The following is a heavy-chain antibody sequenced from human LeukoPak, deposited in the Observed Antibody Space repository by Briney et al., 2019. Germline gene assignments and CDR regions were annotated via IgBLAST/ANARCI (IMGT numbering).Heavy chain of an antibody. CDR1: GFTVSSNY. V-gene: IGHV3-53*01. CDR3: ARVRGYGEPYFDY. J-gene: IGHJ4*02. CDR2: IYSGGST. D-gene: IGHD3-10*01. Sequence: GGSLRPSCAASGFTVSSNYMSWVRQAPGKGLEWVSVIYSGGSTYYADSVKGRFTISRDNSKNTLCLQMNSLRAEDTAVYYCARVRGYGEPYFDYWGQGTLVTVSS.